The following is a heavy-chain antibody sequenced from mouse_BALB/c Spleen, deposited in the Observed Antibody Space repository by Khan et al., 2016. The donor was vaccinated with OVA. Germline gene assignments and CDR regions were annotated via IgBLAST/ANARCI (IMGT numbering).Heavy chain of an antibody. CDR2: IYPGDGNT. CDR3: ARSWYDFFAY. J-gene: IGHJ3*01. Sequence: QVQLQQSGAELVRPGYSMKISCKASGYAFSNYWMNWVRQGPGKGIEWIGQIYPGDGNTKYNGTFKDKATLTADKPSSTAYMQLRSLPSEESSVYCVARSWYDFFAYWGQGTLVTVSA. D-gene: IGHD2-14*01. V-gene: IGHV1-80*01. CDR1: GYAFSNYW.